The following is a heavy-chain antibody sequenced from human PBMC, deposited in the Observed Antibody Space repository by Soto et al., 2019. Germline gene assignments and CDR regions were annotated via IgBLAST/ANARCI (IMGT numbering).Heavy chain of an antibody. Sequence: GGSLRLSCAASGFTFNGYAMHWVRQAPGNGLDWVALIIYDGSKEYYADSVKGRFSISRDNSKNALYLQMNSLRAEDTATYYCARANYGDYWDYWGQGTLVTVSS. CDR2: IIYDGSKE. V-gene: IGHV3-30*04. CDR1: GFTFNGYA. J-gene: IGHJ4*02. D-gene: IGHD4-17*01. CDR3: ARANYGDYWDY.